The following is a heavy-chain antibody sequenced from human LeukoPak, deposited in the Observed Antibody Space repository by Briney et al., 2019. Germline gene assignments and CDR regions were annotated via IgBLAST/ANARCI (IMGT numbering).Heavy chain of an antibody. Sequence: GGSLRLSCAASGFTFSSYGMHWVRQAPGKGLEWVAVIWFDGSNKYYADSVKGRFTISRDNSENTLHPQMNSLRAEDTAVYYCARDPRGYYDSDSHLDYWGQGTLVTVSS. CDR2: IWFDGSNK. CDR3: ARDPRGYYDSDSHLDY. D-gene: IGHD3-22*01. CDR1: GFTFSSYG. V-gene: IGHV3-33*01. J-gene: IGHJ4*02.